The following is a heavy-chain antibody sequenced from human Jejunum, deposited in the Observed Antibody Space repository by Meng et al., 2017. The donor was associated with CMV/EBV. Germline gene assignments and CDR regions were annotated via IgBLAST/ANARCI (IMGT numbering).Heavy chain of an antibody. D-gene: IGHD3-10*01. J-gene: IGHJ5*02. CDR2: IHSSGGT. CDR3: ARDYYGSGTQRFDP. V-gene: IGHV4-59*11. Sequence: VSGDSISSHYWGWIRQPPGEGLEWIGYIHSSGGTVYNPSLKSRVTISVDTSKNQFSLKLNSVTAADTAVYYCARDYYGSGTQRFDPWGHGTLVTVSS. CDR1: GDSISSHY.